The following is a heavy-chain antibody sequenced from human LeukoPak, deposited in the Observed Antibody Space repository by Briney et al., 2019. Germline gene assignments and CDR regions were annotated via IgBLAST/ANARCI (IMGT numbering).Heavy chain of an antibody. J-gene: IGHJ4*02. Sequence: GGSLRLSCAASGFTVSSNYMSWLRQAPGKGLEWVSSISSKSRYIYYADSVKGRFTISRDNAKNSLSLQMNSLRAEDTAVYYCARCSGSSTYHSDHYWGQGTLVTVSS. CDR3: ARCSGSSTYHSDHY. V-gene: IGHV3-21*01. CDR1: GFTVSSNY. CDR2: ISSKSRYI. D-gene: IGHD2-15*01.